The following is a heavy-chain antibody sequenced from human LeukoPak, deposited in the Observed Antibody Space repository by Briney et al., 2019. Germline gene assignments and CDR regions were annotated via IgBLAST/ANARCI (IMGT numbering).Heavy chain of an antibody. Sequence: GGSLRLSCAASGFTFSSYGMHWVRQAPGKGLEWVAVISYDGSNKYYADSVKGRFTISRDNSKNTLYLQMNSLRAEDTAVYYCAKDKGSGSYYNENYFDYWGQGTLVTVS. CDR2: ISYDGSNK. J-gene: IGHJ4*02. D-gene: IGHD3-10*01. CDR3: AKDKGSGSYYNENYFDY. V-gene: IGHV3-30*18. CDR1: GFTFSSYG.